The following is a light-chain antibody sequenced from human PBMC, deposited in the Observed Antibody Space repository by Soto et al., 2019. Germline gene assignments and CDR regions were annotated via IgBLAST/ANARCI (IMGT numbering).Light chain of an antibody. CDR3: QQRQYWPPIT. CDR1: QSVSSY. J-gene: IGKJ5*01. CDR2: DAL. Sequence: EIVLIQSPATLSFSRGERATLSCMASQSVSSYLAWYQQKPGQAPRLLIDDALDRATGIPARFIGSGSGTDFTLTISSLEPEDFAVYYCQQRQYWPPITFGQGTRLEIK. V-gene: IGKV3-11*01.